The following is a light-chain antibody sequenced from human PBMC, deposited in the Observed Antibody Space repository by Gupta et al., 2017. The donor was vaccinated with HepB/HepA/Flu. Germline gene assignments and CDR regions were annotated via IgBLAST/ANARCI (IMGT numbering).Light chain of an antibody. J-gene: IGLJ3*02. CDR1: ALPKQY. CDR2: KDS. CDR3: QSVDISGTYVL. Sequence: SDALTQPFSVSVSPGQTARITCSGDALPKQYAYWYQQKPGQAPVLVIYKDSERPSGIPDRFSGSSSGTTGTLDISGVQAEDEADYYCQSVDISGTYVLFGGGTKLTVL. V-gene: IGLV3-25*03.